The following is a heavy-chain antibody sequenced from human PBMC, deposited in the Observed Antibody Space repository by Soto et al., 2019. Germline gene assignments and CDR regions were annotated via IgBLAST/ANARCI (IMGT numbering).Heavy chain of an antibody. Sequence: EVQLVESGGGLVQPGGSLRLSCAASGFTFKNYGMNWVRQAPGKGLEWVAYISSTSNAINYTDSVRGRFTISRDNAKNSLYLRMDSLRDEDTAVYYCARDEMSGGNIVFWGQGSQVAVSS. CDR1: GFTFKNYG. V-gene: IGHV3-48*02. J-gene: IGHJ4*02. D-gene: IGHD2-15*01. CDR2: ISSTSNAI. CDR3: ARDEMSGGNIVF.